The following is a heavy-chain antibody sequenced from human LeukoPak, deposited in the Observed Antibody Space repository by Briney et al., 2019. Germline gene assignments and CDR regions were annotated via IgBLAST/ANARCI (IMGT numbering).Heavy chain of an antibody. Sequence: GGSLRLSCAASGFTFSSYAMSWVRQAPGKGLEWVSATSGSGGSTYYADSVKGRFTISRDNSKNTLYLQMNSLRAEDTAVYYCADVRGVISSSVDYWGQGTLVTVSS. D-gene: IGHD3-10*01. J-gene: IGHJ4*02. V-gene: IGHV3-23*01. CDR3: ADVRGVISSSVDY. CDR1: GFTFSSYA. CDR2: TSGSGGST.